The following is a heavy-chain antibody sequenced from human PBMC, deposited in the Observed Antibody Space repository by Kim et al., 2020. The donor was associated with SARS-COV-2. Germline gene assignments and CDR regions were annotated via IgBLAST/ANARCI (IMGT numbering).Heavy chain of an antibody. CDR3: ARDVAITYIDY. Sequence: KDYADSVKGRFTISRDNSKNTLYLQMNSLRAEDTAVYYCARDVAITYIDYWGQGTLVTVSS. V-gene: IGHV3-30*01. D-gene: IGHD5-12*01. J-gene: IGHJ4*02. CDR2: K.